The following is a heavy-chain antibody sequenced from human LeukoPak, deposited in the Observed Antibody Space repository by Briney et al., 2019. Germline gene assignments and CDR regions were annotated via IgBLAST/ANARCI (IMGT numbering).Heavy chain of an antibody. Sequence: GRSLRLSCTASGFTFNYHGMHWVRQAPGKGLEWVVVIWYDGGKKYYADSVKGRFTIPRDNSKNTLYLQMNSLRAEDTAMYYCAKDGRDWYYDYVWGSYRLSPDYWGQGTLVTVSS. V-gene: IGHV3-33*06. CDR2: IWYDGGKK. D-gene: IGHD3-16*02. J-gene: IGHJ4*02. CDR3: AKDGRDWYYDYVWGSYRLSPDY. CDR1: GFTFNYHG.